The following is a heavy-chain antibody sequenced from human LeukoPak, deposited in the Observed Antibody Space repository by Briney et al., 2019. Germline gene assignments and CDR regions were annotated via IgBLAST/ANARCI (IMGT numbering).Heavy chain of an antibody. CDR1: GFTFSSYA. Sequence: PGGSLRLSCAASGFTFSSYAMYWVRQAPGKGLEWVSGISNSGGSTYYADSVKGRFTISRDNSKSTLYLQLSSLRAEDTAVYYCANTVVRGSYNMDVWGQGTTVTVSS. CDR2: ISNSGGST. J-gene: IGHJ6*02. D-gene: IGHD3-10*01. CDR3: ANTVVRGSYNMDV. V-gene: IGHV3-23*01.